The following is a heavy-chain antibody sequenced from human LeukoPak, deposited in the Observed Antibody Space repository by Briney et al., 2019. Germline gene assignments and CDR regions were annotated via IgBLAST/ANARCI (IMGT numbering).Heavy chain of an antibody. CDR1: GGSISSGDYY. J-gene: IGHJ6*02. D-gene: IGHD3-10*01. V-gene: IGHV4-30-4*01. CDR2: IYYSGST. CDR3: ASGSFYYYYGMDV. Sequence: PSQTLSLTCTVSGGSISSGDYYWSWLRRPPGKGLEWIGYIYYSGSTYYNPSLKSRVTISVDTSKNQFSLKLSSVTAADTAVYYCASGSFYYYYGMDVWGQGTTVTVSS.